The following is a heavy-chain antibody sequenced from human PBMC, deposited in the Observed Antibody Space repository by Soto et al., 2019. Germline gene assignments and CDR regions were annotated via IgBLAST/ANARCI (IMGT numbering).Heavy chain of an antibody. CDR3: ARAPGRVRYYMDV. CDR1: GGSISSGGYY. Sequence: QVQLQESGPGLVKPSQTLSLTCTVSGGSISSGGYYWSWIRQHPGKGLEWIGYIYYSGSTYYNPSLKIRVTISVDTSKIQFSLKLSSVTAAATAVYYCARAPGRVRYYMDVWGKGTTVTVSS. CDR2: IYYSGST. V-gene: IGHV4-31*03. J-gene: IGHJ6*03. D-gene: IGHD3-10*01.